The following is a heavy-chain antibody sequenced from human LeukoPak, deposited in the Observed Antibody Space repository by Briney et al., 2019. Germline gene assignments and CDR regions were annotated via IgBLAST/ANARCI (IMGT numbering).Heavy chain of an antibody. CDR2: ISRSGDRT. CDR1: GFTFTSFA. V-gene: IGHV3-23*01. J-gene: IGHJ6*03. D-gene: IGHD1-26*01. Sequence: GGSLRLSCAASGFTFTSFAMSWVRQAPGKGLEWVSTISRSGDRTHYADSVKGRFTISRDNSKNTLYLQMNSLRAEDTAVYYCAKDSKIVGATFRSYHYMDVWGKGTTVTISS. CDR3: AKDSKIVGATFRSYHYMDV.